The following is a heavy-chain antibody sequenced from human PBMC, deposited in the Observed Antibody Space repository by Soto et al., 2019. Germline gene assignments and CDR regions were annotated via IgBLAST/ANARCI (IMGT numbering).Heavy chain of an antibody. CDR2: ISYDGSNK. CDR3: ARGEENSYYGMDV. V-gene: IGHV3-30-3*01. J-gene: IGHJ6*04. CDR1: GFTFSSYA. Sequence: PGGSLRLSCAASGFTFSSYAMHWVRQAPGKGLEWVAVISYDGSNKYYADSVKGRFTISRDNSKNTLYLQMNSLRAEDTAVYYCARGEENSYYGMDVWGKGTTVTVSS.